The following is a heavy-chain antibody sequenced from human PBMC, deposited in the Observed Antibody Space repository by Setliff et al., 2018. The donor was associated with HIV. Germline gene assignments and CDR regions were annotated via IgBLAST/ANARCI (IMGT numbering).Heavy chain of an antibody. CDR2: ISPQNGDR. J-gene: IGHJ4*02. D-gene: IGHD1-1*01. CDR3: ARQLSNSLEC. Sequence: ASVKVSCKASGYTFTDYFIHWVRQAPGQGLEWMGWISPQNGDRKIPQRFRGRVTMTRDTSISTVYMELSGLTSDDTAVYFCARQLSNSLECWGQGTPVTVSS. V-gene: IGHV1-2*02. CDR1: GYTFTDYF.